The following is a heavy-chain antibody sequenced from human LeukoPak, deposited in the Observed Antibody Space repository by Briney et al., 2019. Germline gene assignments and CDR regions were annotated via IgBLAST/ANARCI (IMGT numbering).Heavy chain of an antibody. CDR1: GFTLSSHW. Sequence: QPGGALRLSCAASGFTLSSHWMSWVRQAPGKGLELVANIKQDGSEKYYVDSVKSRFTISRDNAKNSLYLQMNSLRAEDTAVYYCARGPAITSHNWFDPWGQGTLVTVSS. CDR2: IKQDGSEK. J-gene: IGHJ5*02. D-gene: IGHD3-16*01. V-gene: IGHV3-7*01. CDR3: ARGPAITSHNWFDP.